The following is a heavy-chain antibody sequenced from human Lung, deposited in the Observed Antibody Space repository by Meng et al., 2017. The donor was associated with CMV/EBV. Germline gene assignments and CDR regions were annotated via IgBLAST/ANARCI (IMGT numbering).Heavy chain of an antibody. J-gene: IGHJ6*01. CDR1: GYTFTGYY. D-gene: IGHD3-3*01. V-gene: IGHV1-2*02. Sequence: ASAKVSXKASGYTFTGYYMHWVRQAPGQGLEWMGWFNPNSGGTNYAQKFQGRVTMTRDTSISPAYMALSRLRSDDTAVYYCGGGLYDFGSGYYYYGMDVWGQGNXV. CDR2: FNPNSGGT. CDR3: GGGLYDFGSGYYYYGMDV.